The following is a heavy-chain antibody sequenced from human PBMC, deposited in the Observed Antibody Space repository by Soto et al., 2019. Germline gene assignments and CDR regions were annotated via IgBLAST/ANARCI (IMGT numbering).Heavy chain of an antibody. CDR3: ARGFLVRGLNSGLDV. V-gene: IGHV4-34*01. J-gene: IGHJ6*02. CDR2: INHSGST. Sequence: SETLSLTCAVHGGSFSGHYWSWIRQPPGKGLEWIGEINHSGSTNYNPSLKSRVTISVDMSKNQFSLKLSSVTAADTAVYYCARGFLVRGLNSGLDVWGQGTTVTVSS. CDR1: GGSFSGHY. D-gene: IGHD3-10*01.